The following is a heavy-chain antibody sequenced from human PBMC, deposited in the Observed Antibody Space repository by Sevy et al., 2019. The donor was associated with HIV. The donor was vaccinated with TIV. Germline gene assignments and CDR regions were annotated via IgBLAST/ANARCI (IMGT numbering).Heavy chain of an antibody. J-gene: IGHJ5*02. Sequence: GGSLRLSCAASGFTFSSYEMNWVRQAPGKGLEWVSYISSSGSTIYYADSVKGRFTISRDNAKNSLYLQMNSLRAEDTAVHYCARGNPLLGYCSGGSCHSPWFDPWGQGTLVTVSS. D-gene: IGHD2-15*01. CDR1: GFTFSSYE. CDR3: ARGNPLLGYCSGGSCHSPWFDP. V-gene: IGHV3-48*03. CDR2: ISSSGSTI.